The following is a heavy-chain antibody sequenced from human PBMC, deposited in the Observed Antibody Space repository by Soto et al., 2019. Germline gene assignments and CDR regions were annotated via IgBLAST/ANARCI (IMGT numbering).Heavy chain of an antibody. Sequence: SETLSLTCTVSGGSISSYYWSWIRQPPGKGLEWIGYIYYSGSTNYNPSLKSRVTISVDTSKNQFSLKLSSVTAAETAVYYCERVGYYDSSGYPLFDYWGPGTLVTVSS. V-gene: IGHV4-59*01. CDR1: GGSISSYY. D-gene: IGHD3-22*01. J-gene: IGHJ4*02. CDR3: ERVGYYDSSGYPLFDY. CDR2: IYYSGST.